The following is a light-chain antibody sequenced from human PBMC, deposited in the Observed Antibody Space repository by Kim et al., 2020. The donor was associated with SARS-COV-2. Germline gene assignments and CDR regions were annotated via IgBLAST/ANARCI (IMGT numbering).Light chain of an antibody. CDR3: QQSNSYSPHT. Sequence: GDRVTINCRASQSISSWLAWYQQKTRKAPKLLIYDDSSLESGVPSRFSGSGTGTEFTLTISSLQTDDFATYYCQQSNSYSPHTSGQGTK. V-gene: IGKV1-5*01. CDR2: DDS. J-gene: IGKJ2*01. CDR1: QSISSW.